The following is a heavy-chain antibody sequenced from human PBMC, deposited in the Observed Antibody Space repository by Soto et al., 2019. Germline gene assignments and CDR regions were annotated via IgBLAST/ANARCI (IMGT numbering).Heavy chain of an antibody. CDR2: ISAYNGNT. Sequence: QVQLVQSGAEVKKPGASVKVSCKASGYSFTSHGISWVRQAPGQGLEWMGWISAYNGNTNYAQKLQGRXTXTXXTSTSTADMELRSLRSDDTAVYYCARDNGFGESDVWGQGTTVTVS. V-gene: IGHV1-18*01. CDR1: GYSFTSHG. D-gene: IGHD3-10*01. CDR3: ARDNGFGESDV. J-gene: IGHJ6*02.